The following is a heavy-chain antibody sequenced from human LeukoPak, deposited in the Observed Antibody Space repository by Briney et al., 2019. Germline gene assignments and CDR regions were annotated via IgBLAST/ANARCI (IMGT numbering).Heavy chain of an antibody. CDR2: IKEDGSAQ. V-gene: IGHV3-7*01. D-gene: IGHD2-2*01. CDR1: GFTFNSYW. J-gene: IGHJ5*02. CDR3: ATSSNAPGNH. Sequence: PGGSLRLSCAASGFTFNSYWMSWVRQAPGKGLEWVANIKEDGSAQYYVDSVKGRFTISGDNAQNSLNLQMNSLRAEDTAVYYCATSSNAPGNHWGQGTLVTVS.